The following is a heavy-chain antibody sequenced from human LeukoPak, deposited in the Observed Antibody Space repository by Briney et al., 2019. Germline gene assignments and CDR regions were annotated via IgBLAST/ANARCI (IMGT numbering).Heavy chain of an antibody. V-gene: IGHV4-4*07. D-gene: IGHD3-16*01. CDR3: AGEVWEADAFDI. Sequence: PSETLSLTCTVSGGSISSYYWSWIRQPAGKGLEWIGRFYADGSTHYNPSLKSRVTMSIDTSKNQFSLKLTFVTAADTAVYYCAGEVWEADAFDIWGQGTVVTVSS. CDR1: GGSISSYY. J-gene: IGHJ3*02. CDR2: FYADGST.